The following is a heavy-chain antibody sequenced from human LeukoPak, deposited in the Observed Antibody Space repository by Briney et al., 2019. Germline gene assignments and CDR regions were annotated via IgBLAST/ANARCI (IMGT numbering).Heavy chain of an antibody. J-gene: IGHJ4*02. CDR3: ARGPKEIFGVVIYFDY. V-gene: IGHV3-30*02. CDR2: IRYDGSNK. Sequence: GGSLRLSCAASGFTFSSYGMHWVRQAPGKGLEWVAFIRYDGSNKYYADSVKGRFTISRDNSKNTLYLQMNSLRAEDTAVYYCARGPKEIFGVVIYFDYWGQGTLVTVSS. CDR1: GFTFSSYG. D-gene: IGHD3-3*01.